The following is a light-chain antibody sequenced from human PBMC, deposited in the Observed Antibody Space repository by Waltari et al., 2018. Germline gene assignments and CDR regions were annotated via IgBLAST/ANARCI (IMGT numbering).Light chain of an antibody. Sequence: DIQMTQSPSSLSASVGDRVTITCRASQSISSYLNWYQQKPGKAPKLLIYAASSLQSGVPSRFSGSGSATDFTLTISSLQPEDFATYYCQQSYSTLPWTFGQGTKVEIK. CDR1: QSISSY. CDR2: AAS. V-gene: IGKV1-39*01. J-gene: IGKJ1*01. CDR3: QQSYSTLPWT.